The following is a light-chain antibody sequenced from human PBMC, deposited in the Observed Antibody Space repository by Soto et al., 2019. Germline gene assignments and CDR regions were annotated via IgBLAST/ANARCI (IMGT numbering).Light chain of an antibody. V-gene: IGKV1-39*01. CDR1: PNIRDS. CDR2: AAS. CDR3: QASWT. Sequence: DIQMTQSPSSLSASVGDRVTITCRASPNIRDSLNWYQHKPGRAPKLLIYAASSLQSGVPSRFRGSGSGTDFTLTMSSLQPEDFATYYCQASWTFGQGTKLE. J-gene: IGKJ2*01.